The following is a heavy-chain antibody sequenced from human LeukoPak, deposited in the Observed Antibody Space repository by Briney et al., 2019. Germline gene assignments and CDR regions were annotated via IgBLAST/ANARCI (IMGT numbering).Heavy chain of an antibody. CDR3: ARVGYSSGWYFDY. J-gene: IGHJ4*02. V-gene: IGHV4-34*01. CDR1: GGSFSGYY. CDR2: INHSGST. D-gene: IGHD6-19*01. Sequence: SETLSLTCAVYGGSFSGYYWSWIRQPPGKGLEWIGEINHSGSTNYNPSLKSRVTISVDTSKNQFSLKLSSVTAEDTAVYYCARVGYSSGWYFDYWGQGTLVTVSS.